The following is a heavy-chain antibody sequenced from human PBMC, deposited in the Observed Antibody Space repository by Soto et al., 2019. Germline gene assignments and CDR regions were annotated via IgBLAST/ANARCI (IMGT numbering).Heavy chain of an antibody. V-gene: IGHV3-30*18. CDR2: ISYDGSNK. Sequence: GGSLRLSCAASGFTFSSYGMHWVRQAPGKGLEWVAVISYDGSNKYYADSVKGRFTISRDNSKNTLYLQMNSLRAEDTAVYYCAKALSWYSSSSDFDYWGQGTLVTVSS. D-gene: IGHD6-6*01. CDR3: AKALSWYSSSSDFDY. CDR1: GFTFSSYG. J-gene: IGHJ4*02.